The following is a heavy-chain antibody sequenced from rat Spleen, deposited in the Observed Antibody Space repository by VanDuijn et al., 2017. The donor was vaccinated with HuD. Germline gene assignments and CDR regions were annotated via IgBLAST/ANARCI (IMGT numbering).Heavy chain of an antibody. J-gene: IGHJ3*01. CDR3: VRGGATEGIGAY. CDR2: IWGDGTT. CDR1: GFSLTTYG. Sequence: QVQLKESGPGLVQPSQTLSLTCTVSGFSLTTYGVTWVRQPPGKGLEWMGGIWGDGTTNYNSALKSRLSISRDTSRSQVFLKVNSLQTEDTAIYYCVRGGATEGIGAYWGQGTLVTVSS. V-gene: IGHV2-13*01. D-gene: IGHD1-11*01.